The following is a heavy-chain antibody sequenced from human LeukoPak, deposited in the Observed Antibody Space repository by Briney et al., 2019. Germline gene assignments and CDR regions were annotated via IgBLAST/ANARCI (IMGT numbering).Heavy chain of an antibody. CDR2: IRSKTYGGTT. D-gene: IGHD3-3*01. CDR1: GFTFGDHA. J-gene: IGHJ4*02. V-gene: IGHV3-49*04. Sequence: GRSLRLSCTGSGFTFGDHAMSWVRQAPGKGLQWLGFIRSKTYGGTTEYAASVKGRFTISRDDSKSIAYLQMNSLKTEDTAVYYCTRDGGVGYWGQGTLVTVSS. CDR3: TRDGGVGY.